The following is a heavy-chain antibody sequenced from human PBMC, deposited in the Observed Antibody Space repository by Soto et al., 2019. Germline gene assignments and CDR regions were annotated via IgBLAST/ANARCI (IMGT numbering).Heavy chain of an antibody. J-gene: IGHJ6*02. CDR1: GFTFSSYA. D-gene: IGHD2-21*01. CDR3: ARDYGSVDSNLYYGMDV. CDR2: ISYDGSNK. V-gene: IGHV3-30*04. Sequence: GESLKISCAASGFTFSSYAMHWVRQAPGKGLEWVAVISYDGSNKYYADSVKGRFTISRDNSKNTLYLQMNSLRAEDTAVYYCARDYGSVDSNLYYGMDVWGQGTTVTVSS.